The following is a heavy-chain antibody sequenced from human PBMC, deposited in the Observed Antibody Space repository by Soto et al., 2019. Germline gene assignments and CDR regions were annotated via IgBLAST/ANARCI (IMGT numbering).Heavy chain of an antibody. J-gene: IGHJ6*02. CDR1: GASVDRDTSY. CDR3: SRRRGPGLFYGTDV. V-gene: IGHV4-61*01. Sequence: QVQLRESGPGVVKPSETLSLTCSVSGASVDRDTSYWIWSRQTPGKGLEWIGYIYFSGFTDSNPSLKSRATISVDASRNQFSLKLDPVTAADTAVYYCSRRRGPGLFYGTDVWGQGTTVTVSS. CDR2: IYFSGFT.